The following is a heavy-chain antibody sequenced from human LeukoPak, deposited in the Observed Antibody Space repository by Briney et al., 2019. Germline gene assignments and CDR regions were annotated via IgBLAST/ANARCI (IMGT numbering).Heavy chain of an antibody. CDR1: GYTFTSYD. CDR2: MNPNSGNT. Sequence: ASVKVSCKASGYTFTSYDTNWVRQATGQGLEWMGWMNPNSGNTGYAQKFQGRVTMTRNTSISTAYMELSSLRPEDTAVYYCARGRFGELLHYYFDYWGRGTLVTVSS. D-gene: IGHD3-10*01. J-gene: IGHJ4*02. CDR3: ARGRFGELLHYYFDY. V-gene: IGHV1-8*01.